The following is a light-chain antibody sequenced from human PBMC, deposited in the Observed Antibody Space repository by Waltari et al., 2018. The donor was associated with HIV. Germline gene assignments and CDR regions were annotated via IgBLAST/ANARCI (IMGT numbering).Light chain of an antibody. V-gene: IGLV3-25*02. CDR2: KDI. CDR1: IRPKQH. CDR3: QSIDTGTTWV. Sequence: SYKLAQSPSVSVSPGQTATITCSGAIRPKQHSWYRQRPDQATVVGIYKDIARPSGIPDRFSGSRSGTTLTLTISGVQTEEEADYYCQSIDTGTTWVFGGGTKLTVL. J-gene: IGLJ3*02.